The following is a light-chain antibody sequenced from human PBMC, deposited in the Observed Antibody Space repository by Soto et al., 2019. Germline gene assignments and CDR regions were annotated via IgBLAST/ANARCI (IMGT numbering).Light chain of an antibody. V-gene: IGLV1-51*01. CDR3: GTWDNSLSVV. J-gene: IGLJ1*01. CDR2: DNN. CDR1: RSNIGDNY. Sequence: QSVLTQPPSVSAAPGHKVSISCSGSRSNIGDNYVSWYQVVPGTAPKLLIYDNNKRPSGIPDRFSASKSGTSATLGITGLQTGDEADYYCGTWDNSLSVVFGTGTKLTVL.